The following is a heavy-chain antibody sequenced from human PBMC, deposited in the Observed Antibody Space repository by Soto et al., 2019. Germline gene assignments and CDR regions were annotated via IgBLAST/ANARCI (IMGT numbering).Heavy chain of an antibody. Sequence: KPSETLSLTCTVSGASVSSGDYYWSCIRQPPGKGLEWIGYIYSSGGSYYNPSLKGRLTISIDTSKNQFSLKLNSVTVADTAIYYCVGTGTTDDYWGRGTLVTSPQ. CDR2: IYSSGGS. J-gene: IGHJ4*02. D-gene: IGHD1-1*01. V-gene: IGHV4-30-4*01. CDR1: GASVSSGDYY. CDR3: VGTGTTDDY.